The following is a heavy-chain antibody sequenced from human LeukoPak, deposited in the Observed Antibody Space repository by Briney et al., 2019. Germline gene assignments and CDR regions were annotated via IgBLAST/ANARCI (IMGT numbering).Heavy chain of an antibody. D-gene: IGHD6-19*01. V-gene: IGHV4-39*01. CDR3: VRYRSGSNRFDY. J-gene: IGHJ4*02. CDR1: GDSISGKTYF. Sequence: SETLSLTCTVSGDSISGKTYFWGWVRQPPGKGLEWIGYMYYSENTYYNPSLKSRVTISVDTSRIQFSLKLSSVTAADTAVYYCVRYRSGSNRFDYWGQGTLVTVSS. CDR2: MYYSENT.